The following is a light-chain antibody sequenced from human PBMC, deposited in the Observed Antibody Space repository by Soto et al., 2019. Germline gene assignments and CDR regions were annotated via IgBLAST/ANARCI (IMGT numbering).Light chain of an antibody. J-gene: IGKJ1*01. V-gene: IGKV1-39*01. CDR3: QQSFVTPRT. CDR1: QTLKSY. Sequence: DIQTTQSPSSLSASVGDRVTITCRASQTLKSYLNWYQHKPGKAPNLLIHDATTLHTGVPSRFSGSGSGTDFTLTISSLQPEDFATYYCQQSFVTPRTFGQGTKVDIK. CDR2: DAT.